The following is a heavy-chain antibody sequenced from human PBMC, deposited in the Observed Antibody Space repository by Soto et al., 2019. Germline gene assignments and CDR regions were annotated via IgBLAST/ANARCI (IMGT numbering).Heavy chain of an antibody. V-gene: IGHV2-5*02. CDR3: AHRSLGGWYAARFDP. CDR2: IYWDDDK. J-gene: IGHJ5*02. D-gene: IGHD6-19*01. Sequence: SGPTLVNPTQTLTLTCTFSGFSLSTSGGGVGWIRQPPGKALEWLALIYWDDDKRYSPSLKSRLTITKDTSKNQVVLTMTNMDPVDTATYYCAHRSLGGWYAARFDPWGQGTLVTVSS. CDR1: GFSLSTSGGG.